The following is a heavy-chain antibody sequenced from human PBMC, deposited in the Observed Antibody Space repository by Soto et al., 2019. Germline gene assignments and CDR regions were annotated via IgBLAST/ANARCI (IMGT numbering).Heavy chain of an antibody. D-gene: IGHD3-22*01. V-gene: IGHV4-30-4*01. CDR2: IYYSGST. Sequence: PSETLSLTCTVSGGSISSGDYYWSWIRQPPGKGLEWIGYIYYSGSTYYNPSLKSRVTISVDTSKNQFSLKLSSVTAADTAVYYCARGRDYYDSSGYYFWVWFDPWGQGTLVTVSS. CDR1: GGSISSGDYY. CDR3: ARGRDYYDSSGYYFWVWFDP. J-gene: IGHJ5*02.